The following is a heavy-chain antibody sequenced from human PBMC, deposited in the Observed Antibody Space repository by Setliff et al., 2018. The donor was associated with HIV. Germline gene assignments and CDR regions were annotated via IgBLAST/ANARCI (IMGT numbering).Heavy chain of an antibody. CDR2: IYTSGST. V-gene: IGHV4-4*08. CDR3: ARGSFIGDYYYFDY. J-gene: IGHJ4*02. CDR1: GGSISTYF. D-gene: IGHD3-10*01. Sequence: LSLTCTVSGGSISTYFWTWIRQPPGKGLEWIGYIYTSGSTNYNPSLRSRVTISVDTSKNQFSLKLSSVTAADTAVYYCARGSFIGDYYYFDYWGQGTLVTVSS.